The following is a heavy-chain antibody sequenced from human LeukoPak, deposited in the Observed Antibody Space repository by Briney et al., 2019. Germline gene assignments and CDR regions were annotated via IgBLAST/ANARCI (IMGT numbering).Heavy chain of an antibody. CDR2: IIPIFGTA. Sequence: ASVKVSCKASGGTFSSYAISWVRQAPGQGLEWMGGIIPIFGTANYAQKFQGRVTITADESTSTAYMELSSLRSEDTAVYYCARDTRANYYDSSGYYPDAFDIWGQGTMVTVSS. CDR3: ARDTRANYYDSSGYYPDAFDI. D-gene: IGHD3-22*01. V-gene: IGHV1-69*13. J-gene: IGHJ3*02. CDR1: GGTFSSYA.